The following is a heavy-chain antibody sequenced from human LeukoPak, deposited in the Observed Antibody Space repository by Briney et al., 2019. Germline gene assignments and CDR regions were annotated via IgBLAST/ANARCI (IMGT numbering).Heavy chain of an antibody. J-gene: IGHJ4*02. D-gene: IGHD3-10*01. CDR3: ARGGVRGILLPVDY. CDR2: SSSIGGRT. Sequence: GGSLRLSCAASGFTFSSHGMNWVRQAPGKGLEWVSGSSSIGGRTYYADSVKGRFTVTRDNSRNTLHLQMNSLRVEDTGVYYCARGGVRGILLPVDYWGQGTLVTVSS. V-gene: IGHV3-23*01. CDR1: GFTFSSHG.